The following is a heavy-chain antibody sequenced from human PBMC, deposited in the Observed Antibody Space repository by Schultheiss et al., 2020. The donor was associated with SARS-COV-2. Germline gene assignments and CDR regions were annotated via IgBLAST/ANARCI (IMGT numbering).Heavy chain of an antibody. CDR1: GFTFSSYS. V-gene: IGHV3-21*01. D-gene: IGHD4-17*01. CDR2: ISNSSSYR. J-gene: IGHJ4*02. CDR3: ARDVGSNYGDYVH. Sequence: GESLKISCAASGFTFSSYSMNWVRQAPGKGLEWVSSISNSSSYRYYADSVKGRFTISRDNAKNSLYLQMNSLRAEDTAVYYCARDVGSNYGDYVHWGQGTLVTVSS.